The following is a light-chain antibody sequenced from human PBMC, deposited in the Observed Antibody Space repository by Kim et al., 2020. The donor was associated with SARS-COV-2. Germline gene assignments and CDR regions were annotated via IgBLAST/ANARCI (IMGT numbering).Light chain of an antibody. V-gene: IGLV3-19*01. Sequence: GKIAGQGDSRNSYITSRYQKQTGPAPELVIDGRDNLASGVPGQFTGYRSGNTISLTITGAHAEDDADYYCNTRDNSGNHLLFGGGTQVTVL. J-gene: IGLJ2*01. CDR2: GRD. CDR3: NTRDNSGNHLL. CDR1: SRNSYI.